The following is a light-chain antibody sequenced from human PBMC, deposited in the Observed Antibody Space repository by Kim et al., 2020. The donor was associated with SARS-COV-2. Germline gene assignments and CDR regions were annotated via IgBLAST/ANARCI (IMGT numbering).Light chain of an antibody. CDR1: QSVSSK. J-gene: IGKJ1*01. V-gene: IGKV3D-15*01. CDR2: GAS. Sequence: EIMMTQSPGTLSVSPGERAALSCRASQSVSSKLAWYQHKPGQAPRLLIYGASTRATGIPARFSASGSGTEFTLTISSLQSEDFAVYYCQQYNKWPRTFGQGTKVDIK. CDR3: QQYNKWPRT.